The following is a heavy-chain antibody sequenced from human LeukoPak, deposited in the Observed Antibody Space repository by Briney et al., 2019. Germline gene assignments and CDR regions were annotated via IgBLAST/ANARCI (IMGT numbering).Heavy chain of an antibody. J-gene: IGHJ4*02. CDR1: GFSFDNYW. D-gene: IGHD5-24*01. Sequence: GESLRLSCAASGFSFDNYWMNWVRQAPGKGLEWVANIKEDGSETQYVDSVKGRFTISRDNAKNSLYLQMNSLRGEDTAIYYCATRDGYLKDVEYWGQGILVTVSS. CDR3: ATRDGYLKDVEY. CDR2: IKEDGSET. V-gene: IGHV3-7*01.